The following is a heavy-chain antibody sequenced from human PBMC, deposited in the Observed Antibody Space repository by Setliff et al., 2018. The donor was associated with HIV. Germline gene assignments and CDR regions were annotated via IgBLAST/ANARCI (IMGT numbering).Heavy chain of an antibody. J-gene: IGHJ5*02. CDR2: IIPILGIA. Sequence: GASVKVSCKASGGTFSSYTISWVRQAPGQGLEWMGRIIPILGIANYAQKFQGRVTITADKSTSTAYMELSSLRSEDTAVYYCARERPGDHYESTGYQLADWFDPWGQGTLVTVSS. D-gene: IGHD3-22*01. CDR3: ARERPGDHYESTGYQLADWFDP. V-gene: IGHV1-69*04. CDR1: GGTFSSYT.